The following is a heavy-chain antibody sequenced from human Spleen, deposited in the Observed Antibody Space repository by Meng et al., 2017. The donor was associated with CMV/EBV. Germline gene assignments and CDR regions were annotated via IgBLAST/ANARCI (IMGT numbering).Heavy chain of an antibody. J-gene: IGHJ5*02. CDR1: GGSFSSYY. CDR2: INHSGST. D-gene: IGHD6-6*01. Sequence: VQLQQWGAGLLKPSETLSLTCAVYGGSFSSYYWSWIRQPPGKGLEWIGEINHSGSTNYNPSLKSRVTISVDTSKNQFSLKLSSVTAADTAVYYCARWGRAARLRSNWFDPWGQGTLVTVSS. V-gene: IGHV4-34*01. CDR3: ARWGRAARLRSNWFDP.